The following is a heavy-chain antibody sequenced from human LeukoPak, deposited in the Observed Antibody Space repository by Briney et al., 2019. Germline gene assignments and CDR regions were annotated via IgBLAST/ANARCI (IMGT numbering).Heavy chain of an antibody. D-gene: IGHD2-21*02. CDR1: GFTFSSYG. V-gene: IGHV3-33*01. Sequence: GGSLRHSCAESGFTFSSYGMHWVRQAPGKGLEWVAVIWYDGSNKYYADSVKGRFTISRDNSKNTLYLQMNSLRAEDTAVYYCARGPPRQHMVVVTAIRTNDFDYWGPGTPVTVSS. J-gene: IGHJ4*02. CDR2: IWYDGSNK. CDR3: ARGPPRQHMVVVTAIRTNDFDY.